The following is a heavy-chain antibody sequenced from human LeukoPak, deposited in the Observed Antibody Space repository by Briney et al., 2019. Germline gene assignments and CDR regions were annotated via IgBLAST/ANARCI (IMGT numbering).Heavy chain of an antibody. Sequence: GGSLRLSCAASGFTFSVYGMHWVRQAPGKGLEWVAFIRNDGSNKYYADSVKGRFTISRDNSKNTLYLQMNSLRAEDTAVYYCAKDHRASSGSYYYYYYGMDVWGQGTTVTVSS. CDR1: GFTFSVYG. D-gene: IGHD1-26*01. CDR3: AKDHRASSGSYYYYYYGMDV. J-gene: IGHJ6*02. V-gene: IGHV3-30*02. CDR2: IRNDGSNK.